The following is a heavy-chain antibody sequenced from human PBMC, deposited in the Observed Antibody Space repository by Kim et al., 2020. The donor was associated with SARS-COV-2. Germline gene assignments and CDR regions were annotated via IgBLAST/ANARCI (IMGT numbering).Heavy chain of an antibody. Sequence: GGSLRLSCAASGFTFSDYYMSWIRQAPGKGLEWVSYISSSGSTIYYADSVKGRFTISRDNAKNSLYLQMNSLRAEDTAVYYCARERTRLTIFGVVHRYGMDVWGQGTTVTVSS. CDR3: ARERTRLTIFGVVHRYGMDV. D-gene: IGHD3-3*01. V-gene: IGHV3-11*01. CDR1: GFTFSDYY. CDR2: ISSSGSTI. J-gene: IGHJ6*02.